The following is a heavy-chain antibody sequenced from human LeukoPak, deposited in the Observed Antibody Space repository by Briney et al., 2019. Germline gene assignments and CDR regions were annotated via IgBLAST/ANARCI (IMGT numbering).Heavy chain of an antibody. CDR3: ARRVPGTAGPFDY. CDR2: IIPILGIA. V-gene: IGHV1-69*04. Sequence: SVKVSCKASGGTFSSYAISWVRQAPGQGLEWMGRIIPILGIANYAQKFQGRVTMTRDTSTSTVYMELSSLRSEDTAVYYCARRVPGTAGPFDYWGQGTLVTVSS. J-gene: IGHJ4*02. CDR1: GGTFSSYA. D-gene: IGHD1-1*01.